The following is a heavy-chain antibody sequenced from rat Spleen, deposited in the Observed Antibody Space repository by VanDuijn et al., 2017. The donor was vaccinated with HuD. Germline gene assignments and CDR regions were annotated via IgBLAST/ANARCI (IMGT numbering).Heavy chain of an antibody. CDR2: ISYEGSST. CDR3: ARHSAPPYYVMDA. Sequence: EVQLVESGGGLVQPGSPLKLSCAASGFTFSSNWWNWIRQPPGKGLEWVASISYEGSSTYYGDSVKGRFTVSRDNAKSTLYLQMSSLRSEDTATYYCARHSAPPYYVMDAWGQGASVTVSS. CDR1: GFTFSSNW. D-gene: IGHD3-1*01. V-gene: IGHV5-22*01. J-gene: IGHJ4*01.